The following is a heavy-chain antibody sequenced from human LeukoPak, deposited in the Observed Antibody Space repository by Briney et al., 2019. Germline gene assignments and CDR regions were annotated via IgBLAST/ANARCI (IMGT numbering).Heavy chain of an antibody. J-gene: IGHJ4*02. CDR3: AREGGFYRPLDY. V-gene: IGHV4-4*02. CDR1: GGSVINTNW. Sequence: PSETLSLTCGVSGGSVINTNWWTWVRQPPGKGLDWIGEVHLDGRTNYNPSLESRLTMSVDVSENQVSLKLTSVTAADTAVYYCAREGGFYRPLDYSGQGTLVTVSS. CDR2: VHLDGRT. D-gene: IGHD3-3*01.